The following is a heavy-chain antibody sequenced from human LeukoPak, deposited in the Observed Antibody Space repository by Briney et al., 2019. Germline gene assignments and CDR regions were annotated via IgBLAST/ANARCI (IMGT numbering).Heavy chain of an antibody. CDR1: GGSISSNNYL. J-gene: IGHJ4*02. CDR2: IYDSGST. V-gene: IGHV4-39*01. D-gene: IGHD3-3*01. CDR3: QSRFLEWLLDY. Sequence: SETLSLTCTVSGGSISSNNYLWGWIRQPPGKGLEWIGSIYDSGSTYYNPSLKSRVTISVDTSKNQFSLKLNSVTAADTAMYYCQSRFLEWLLDYWGQGTLVTVSS.